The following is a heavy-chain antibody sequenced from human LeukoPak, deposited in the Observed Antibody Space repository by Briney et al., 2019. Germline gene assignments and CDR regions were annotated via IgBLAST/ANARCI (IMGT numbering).Heavy chain of an antibody. J-gene: IGHJ4*02. D-gene: IGHD3-9*01. Sequence: SVKVSCKASGDTFIPYTFSWVRQAPGQGLEWMGRIIPSLDISNYAQKFQGRVTLSADKATTTTYMELTSLRSDDTAEYYCARDYVLRYFDRAGFDYWGQGTLVTVSS. V-gene: IGHV1-69*04. CDR1: GDTFIPYT. CDR2: IIPSLDIS. CDR3: ARDYVLRYFDRAGFDY.